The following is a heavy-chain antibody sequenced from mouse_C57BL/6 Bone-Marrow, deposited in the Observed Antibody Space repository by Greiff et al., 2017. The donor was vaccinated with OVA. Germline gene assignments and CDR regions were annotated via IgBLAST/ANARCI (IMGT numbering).Heavy chain of an antibody. CDR3: ARGRIYYYGSSLYYYAMDY. V-gene: IGHV1-69*01. J-gene: IGHJ4*01. CDR1: GYTFTSYW. D-gene: IGHD1-1*01. CDR2: IDPSDSYT. Sequence: VQLQQPGAELVMPGASVKLSCKASGYTFTSYWMHWVKQRPGQGLEWIGEIDPSDSYTNYNQKFKGKSTLTVDKSSSTAYMQLSSLTSEDSAVYYCARGRIYYYGSSLYYYAMDYLGQGTSVTVSS.